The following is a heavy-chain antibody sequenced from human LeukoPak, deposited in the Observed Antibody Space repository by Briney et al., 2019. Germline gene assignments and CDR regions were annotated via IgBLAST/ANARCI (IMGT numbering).Heavy chain of an antibody. CDR1: GGSFSGYY. D-gene: IGHD3-22*01. J-gene: IGHJ6*02. CDR3: ARHSSSGYSYYYYGMDV. CDR2: INHSGST. Sequence: TSETLSLTCAVYGGSFSGYYWSWIRQPPGEGLEWIGEINHSGSTNYNPSLKSRVTISVDTSKNQFSLKLSSVTAADTAVYYCARHSSSGYSYYYYGMDVWGQGTTVTVSS. V-gene: IGHV4-34*01.